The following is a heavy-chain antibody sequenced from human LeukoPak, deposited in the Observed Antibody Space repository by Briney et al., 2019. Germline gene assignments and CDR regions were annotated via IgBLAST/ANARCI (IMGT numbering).Heavy chain of an antibody. D-gene: IGHD3-22*01. CDR1: GGSFSGYY. CDR2: TNHSGST. V-gene: IGHV4-34*01. J-gene: IGHJ4*02. Sequence: SETLSLTCAVYGGSFSGYYWSWIRQPPGKGLEWIGETNHSGSTNYNPSLKSRVTISVDTSKNQFSLKLSSVTAADTAVYYCARGRKTNLRYYYDSSGYYRFDYWGQGTLVTVSS. CDR3: ARGRKTNLRYYYDSSGYYRFDY.